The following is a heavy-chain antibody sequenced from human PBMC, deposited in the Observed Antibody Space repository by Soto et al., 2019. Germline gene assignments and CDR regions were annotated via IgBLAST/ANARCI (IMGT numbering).Heavy chain of an antibody. J-gene: IGHJ6*03. CDR3: AREGSGWWDYYYMDV. Sequence: GGSLRLSCAASGFTFSSYGMHWVRQAPGKGLEWVAVIWYDGSNKYYADSVKGRFTISRDNSKNTLYLQMNSLSAEDTAVYYCAREGSGWWDYYYMDVWDKGTTVTVSS. D-gene: IGHD6-19*01. CDR1: GFTFSSYG. CDR2: IWYDGSNK. V-gene: IGHV3-33*01.